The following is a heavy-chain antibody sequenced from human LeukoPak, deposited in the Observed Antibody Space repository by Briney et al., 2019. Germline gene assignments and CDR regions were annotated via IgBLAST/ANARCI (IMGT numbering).Heavy chain of an antibody. V-gene: IGHV4-59*01. CDR3: ARGDFGDYVWFDP. CDR2: IYYSGST. D-gene: IGHD4-17*01. CDR1: GGSISNYY. J-gene: IGHJ5*02. Sequence: PSETLSLTCTVSGGSISNYYWSWIRQPPGKGLEWIGYIYYSGSTNYNPSLKSRVTISVDTSKKQFSLKLSSVTAADTAVYYCARGDFGDYVWFDPWGQGTLVTVSS.